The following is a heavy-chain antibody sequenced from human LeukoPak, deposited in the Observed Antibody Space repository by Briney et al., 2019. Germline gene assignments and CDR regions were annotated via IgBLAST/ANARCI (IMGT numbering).Heavy chain of an antibody. D-gene: IGHD3-9*01. CDR1: GYTLTSYG. CDR2: ISAYNGNT. Sequence: ASVKVSCKASGYTLTSYGISWVRQAPGQGLEWMGWISAYNGNTNYAQKLQGRVTMTTDTSTSTAYMELRSLRSDDTAVYYCARESGDILTGYPNIDYWGQGTLVTVSS. J-gene: IGHJ4*02. CDR3: ARESGDILTGYPNIDY. V-gene: IGHV1-18*01.